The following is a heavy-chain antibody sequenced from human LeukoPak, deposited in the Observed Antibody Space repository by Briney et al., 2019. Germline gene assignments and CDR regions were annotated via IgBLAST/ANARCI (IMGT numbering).Heavy chain of an antibody. CDR2: ISSSSSYI. CDR1: GFTFSSYW. J-gene: IGHJ6*02. V-gene: IGHV3-21*01. CDR3: ARGEYDFWSGCYRNYYGMDV. D-gene: IGHD3-3*01. Sequence: GGSPRLSCAASGFTFSSYWMNWARQAPGKGLEWVSSISSSSSYIYYADSVKGRFTISRDNAKNSLYLQMNSLRAEDTAVYYCARGEYDFWSGCYRNYYGMDVWGQGTTVTVSS.